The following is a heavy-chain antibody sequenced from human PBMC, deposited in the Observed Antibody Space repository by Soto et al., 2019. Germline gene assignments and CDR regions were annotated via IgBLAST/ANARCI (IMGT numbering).Heavy chain of an antibody. CDR2: ISTYNGDT. Sequence: ASVKVSCKASGYTFTSYAMRWVRQAPGQGLEWMGWISTYNGDTNYAQTFQGRVTMTTDTSTSTVHMEVRSLRSDDTAVYYCAREGVAPYYYYGMDVWGQGTPVTVSS. CDR3: AREGVAPYYYYGMDV. CDR1: GYTFTSYA. V-gene: IGHV1-18*01. J-gene: IGHJ6*02. D-gene: IGHD5-12*01.